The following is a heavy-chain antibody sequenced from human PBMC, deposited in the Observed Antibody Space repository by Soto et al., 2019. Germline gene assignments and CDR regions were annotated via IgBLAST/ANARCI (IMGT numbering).Heavy chain of an antibody. D-gene: IGHD5-12*01. J-gene: IGHJ4*02. CDR2: IKQDGPEK. Sequence: EVQLVESGGGLVQPGGSLRLSCAASGFTFSNYWMSWVRQAPGKGLEWVANIKQDGPEKNYVDSVRGRFTISRDNAKNSLDLQMTSLPAEDTAVYYCASVAIWGQGTLVTVSS. CDR1: GFTFSNYW. V-gene: IGHV3-7*01. CDR3: ASVAI.